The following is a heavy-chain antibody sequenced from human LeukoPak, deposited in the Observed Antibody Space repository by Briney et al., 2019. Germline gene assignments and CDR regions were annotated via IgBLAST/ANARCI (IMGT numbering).Heavy chain of an antibody. CDR2: IIPIFGTA. D-gene: IGHD2-15*01. V-gene: IGHV1-69*13. CDR1: GYTFTGYY. J-gene: IGHJ4*02. CDR3: ARDGGYCSGGSCYEVELNYYFDY. Sequence: SVKVSCKASGYTFTGYYMHWVRQAPGQGLEWMGGIIPIFGTANYAQKFQGRVTITADESTSTAYMELSSLRSEDTAVYYCARDGGYCSGGSCYEVELNYYFDYWGQGTLVTVSS.